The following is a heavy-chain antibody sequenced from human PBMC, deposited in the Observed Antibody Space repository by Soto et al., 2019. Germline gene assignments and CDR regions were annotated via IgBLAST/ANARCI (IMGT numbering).Heavy chain of an antibody. Sequence: PSETLSLTCAVSGGSISSGGYSWSWIRQPPGKGLEWIGYIYHSGSTYYNPSLKSRVTISVDRSKNQFSLKLSSVTAADTAVYYCARAHDYGDSSWIDPWGQGTLVTVSS. CDR2: IYHSGST. D-gene: IGHD4-17*01. CDR1: GGSISSGGYS. V-gene: IGHV4-30-2*01. J-gene: IGHJ5*02. CDR3: ARAHDYGDSSWIDP.